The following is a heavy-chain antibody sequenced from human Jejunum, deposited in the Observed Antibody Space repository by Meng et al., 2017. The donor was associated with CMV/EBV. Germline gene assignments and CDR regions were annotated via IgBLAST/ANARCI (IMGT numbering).Heavy chain of an antibody. V-gene: IGHV3-7*01. J-gene: IGHJ6*02. D-gene: IGHD4-17*01. Sequence: TFSNFWMSWVRQATGEGLEWVANIKQDGSEKYYADSVKGRFTISRDNAKNSLYLQMNSLRAEDTAVYYCARQAYGGYAYYYYGMDVWGQGTTVTVSS. CDR1: TFSNFW. CDR3: ARQAYGGYAYYYYGMDV. CDR2: IKQDGSEK.